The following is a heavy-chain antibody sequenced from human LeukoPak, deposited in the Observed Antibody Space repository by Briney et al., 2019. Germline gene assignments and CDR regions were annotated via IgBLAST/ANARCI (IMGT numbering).Heavy chain of an antibody. CDR3: ARAVTMVRGVPGWFDT. J-gene: IGHJ5*02. D-gene: IGHD3-10*01. CDR2: INHSGST. Sequence: SETLSLTRAVYGGSFSGYYWSWIRQPPGKGLEWIGEINHSGSTNYNPSLKSRVTISVDTSKNQFSLKLSSVTAADTAVYYCARAVTMVRGVPGWFDTWGQGTLVTVSS. V-gene: IGHV4-34*01. CDR1: GGSFSGYY.